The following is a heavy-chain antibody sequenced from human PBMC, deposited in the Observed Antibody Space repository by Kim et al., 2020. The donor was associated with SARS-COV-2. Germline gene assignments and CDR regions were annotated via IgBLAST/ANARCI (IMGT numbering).Heavy chain of an antibody. Sequence: ASVKVSCKASGYTFTSYGISWVRQAPGQGLEWMGWISAYNGNTNYAQKLQGRVTMTTDTSTSTAYMELRSLRSDDTAVYYCARFRYGEMATIRGGLWSAFDIWGQGTMVTVSS. V-gene: IGHV1-18*01. D-gene: IGHD5-12*01. CDR1: GYTFTSYG. J-gene: IGHJ3*02. CDR2: ISAYNGNT. CDR3: ARFRYGEMATIRGGLWSAFDI.